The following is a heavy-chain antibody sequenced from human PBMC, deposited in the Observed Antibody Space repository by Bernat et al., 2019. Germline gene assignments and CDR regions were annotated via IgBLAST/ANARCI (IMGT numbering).Heavy chain of an antibody. J-gene: IGHJ5*02. V-gene: IGHV4-61*01. Sequence: VQLQESGPGLVKPSETLFLTCTVSGYSVTTSNYYWSWIRQPPGKGLVWFAYTYYSRSTYYNPSLKSRATISLDTSKNQFSLKLTSVTAAYTAVYLCARTGYCSGGSCYSGWFDPWGQGTLVTVSS. CDR3: ARTGYCSGGSCYSGWFDP. D-gene: IGHD2-15*01. CDR1: GYSVTTSNYY. CDR2: TYYSRST.